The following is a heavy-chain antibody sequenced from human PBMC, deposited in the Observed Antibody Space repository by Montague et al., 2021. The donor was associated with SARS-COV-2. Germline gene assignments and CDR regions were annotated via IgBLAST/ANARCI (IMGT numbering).Heavy chain of an antibody. CDR3: ASPGGDCTGSSCYYDY. V-gene: IGHV4-59*12. D-gene: IGHD2-15*01. CDR2: IYYSGST. J-gene: IGHJ4*02. CDR1: GGSISTYY. Sequence: SETLSLTCSVSGGSISTYYWSWIRQSPGKGPEWIGYIYYSGSTNYNPSLKSRVTISIDTSKNQFSLELSSVTAADMAVYYCASPGGDCTGSSCYYDYWGQGTLVTVSS.